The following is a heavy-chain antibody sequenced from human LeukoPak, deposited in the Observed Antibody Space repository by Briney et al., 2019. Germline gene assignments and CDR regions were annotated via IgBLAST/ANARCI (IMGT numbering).Heavy chain of an antibody. CDR1: GGSISSSPYY. D-gene: IGHD5-24*01. CDR2: IYYSGST. Sequence: SETLSLTCTVSGGSISSSPYYWGWIRQPPGKGLEWIGSIYYSGSTYYNPSLRSRVTISIDTSKNQFSLKLSSVTAADTAVYYCARENVEMATIRRGVFDYWGQGTLVTVSS. J-gene: IGHJ4*02. CDR3: ARENVEMATIRRGVFDY. V-gene: IGHV4-39*07.